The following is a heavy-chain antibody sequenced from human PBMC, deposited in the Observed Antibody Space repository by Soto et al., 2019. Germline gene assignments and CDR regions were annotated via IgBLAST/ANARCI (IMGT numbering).Heavy chain of an antibody. V-gene: IGHV3-30*04. D-gene: IGHD1-26*01. CDR1: GFTFSSYA. Sequence: GESLKISCAASGFTFSSYAMHWVRQAPGKGLEWVAVISYDGSNKYYADSVKGRFTISRDNSKNTLYLQMNSLRAEDTAVYYCARDASASGSYYYYYGMDVWGQGTTVTVSS. J-gene: IGHJ6*02. CDR3: ARDASASGSYYYYYGMDV. CDR2: ISYDGSNK.